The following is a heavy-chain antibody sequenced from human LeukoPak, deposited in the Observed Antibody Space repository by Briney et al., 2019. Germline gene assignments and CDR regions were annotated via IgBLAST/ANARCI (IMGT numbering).Heavy chain of an antibody. CDR3: AKDVRVGEYYGSGTYLDH. J-gene: IGHJ4*02. Sequence: RWPHQATEKGLEWVSLISGSAGSTYYADSVKGRFTISRDNSKNTLYLQMNSLRAEDTALYYCAKDVRVGEYYGSGTYLDHWGQGTLVTVSS. V-gene: IGHV3-23*01. D-gene: IGHD3-10*01. CDR2: ISGSAGST.